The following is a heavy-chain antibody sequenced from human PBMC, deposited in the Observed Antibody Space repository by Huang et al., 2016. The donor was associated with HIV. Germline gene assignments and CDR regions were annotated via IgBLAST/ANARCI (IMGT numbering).Heavy chain of an antibody. Sequence: QVQLQQWGAGVLKPSETLSLTCAVYGGPFNNYYWSWVRQLTGRRLEWIGEVIHSGGANYNPSLKSRVSMSIDPSKKQFPLAPSSKEYKCKVSNKALPAPIEKTISKTISLHEDVYYYKMDVWGQGTTVIVSS. CDR1: GGPFNNYY. CDR2: VIHSGGA. J-gene: IGHJ6*02. V-gene: IGHV4-34*02. CDR3: LPAPIEKTISKTISLHEDVYYYKMDV. D-gene: IGHD3-10*01.